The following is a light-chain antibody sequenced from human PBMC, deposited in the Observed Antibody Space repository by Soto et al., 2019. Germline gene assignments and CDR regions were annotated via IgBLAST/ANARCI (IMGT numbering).Light chain of an antibody. CDR2: AAS. CDR3: QQRNNWPLT. CDR1: QGISSY. J-gene: IGKJ4*01. Sequence: IQLTQSPSSLSASVGDRVTITCRASQGISSYLAWYQQKPGKAPKLLIYAASTLQSGVPSRFSGSGSGTDFTLTISSLEPEDSAVYYCQQRNNWPLTFGGGTKVDIK. V-gene: IGKV1-9*01.